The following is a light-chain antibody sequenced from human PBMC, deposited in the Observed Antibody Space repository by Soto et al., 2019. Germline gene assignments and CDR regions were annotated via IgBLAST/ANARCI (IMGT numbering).Light chain of an antibody. V-gene: IGLV2-14*01. Sequence: QSALTQPPSVSGSLGQSITISCTGTSSDVGAYNYVSWYQQHPDKAPKLLIFEVTNRPSGVSGRFSGSKSGITASLSISGLQPEDEADYYCTSYSSSSPVLFGGGTKLTVL. CDR1: SSDVGAYNY. CDR2: EVT. CDR3: TSYSSSSPVL. J-gene: IGLJ2*01.